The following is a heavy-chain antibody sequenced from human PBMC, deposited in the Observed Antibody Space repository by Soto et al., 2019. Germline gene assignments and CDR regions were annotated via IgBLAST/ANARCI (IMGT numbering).Heavy chain of an antibody. CDR2: ISGGGGGT. V-gene: IGHV3-23*01. D-gene: IGHD4-17*01. CDR1: GFSFSNYA. CDR3: AKTTTVEFYYYYGMDV. J-gene: IGHJ6*02. Sequence: GSLRLSCAASGFSFSNYAMNWVRQAPGKGLEWVSGISGGGGGTYYADSVKGRFTISRDNSKNTLYLQMNSLRAEDTAVYYCAKTTTVEFYYYYGMDVWSQGTTVTVSS.